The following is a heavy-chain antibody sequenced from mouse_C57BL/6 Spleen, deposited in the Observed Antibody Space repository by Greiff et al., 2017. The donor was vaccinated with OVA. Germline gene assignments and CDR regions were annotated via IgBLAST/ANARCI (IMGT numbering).Heavy chain of an antibody. D-gene: IGHD2-5*01. CDR3: ARDWDSCYSNLAWFAY. CDR1: GFTFSSYA. J-gene: IGHJ3*01. CDR2: ISDGGSYT. Sequence: EVQGVESGGGLVKPGGSLKLSCAASGFTFSSYAMSWVRQTPEKRLEWVATISDGGSYTYYPDNVKGRFTISRDNAKNNLYLQMSHLKSEDTAMYYCARDWDSCYSNLAWFAYWGQGTLVTVSA. V-gene: IGHV5-4*01.